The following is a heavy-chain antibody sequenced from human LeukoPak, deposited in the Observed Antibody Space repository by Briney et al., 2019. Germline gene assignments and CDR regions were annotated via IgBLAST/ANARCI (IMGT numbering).Heavy chain of an antibody. V-gene: IGHV4-59*01. CDR1: GGSFSSYY. Sequence: SETLSLTCTVSGGSFSSYYWSWLRQPPGKGLEWIGYIYYSGSTNYNPPLKSRVTISVDPSKNQFSLKLSSVTAADTAVYYCARTTEDCSSTSCYQYWFDPWGQGTLVTVSS. CDR3: ARTTEDCSSTSCYQYWFDP. D-gene: IGHD2-2*01. J-gene: IGHJ5*02. CDR2: IYYSGST.